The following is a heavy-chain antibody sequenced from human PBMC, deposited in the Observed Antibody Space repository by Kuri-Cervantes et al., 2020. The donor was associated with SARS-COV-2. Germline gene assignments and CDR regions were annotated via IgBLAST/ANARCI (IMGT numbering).Heavy chain of an antibody. Sequence: ETLSLTCAASGFTFSSYWMHWVRQAPGKGLVWVSRINSDGSSTSYADSVKGRFTISRDNSKNSLYLQMNSLRAEDTALYYCARDPRYCSGGSCYFPGAFDIWGQGTMVTVSS. J-gene: IGHJ3*02. V-gene: IGHV3-74*01. CDR3: ARDPRYCSGGSCYFPGAFDI. CDR2: INSDGSST. CDR1: GFTFSSYW. D-gene: IGHD2-15*01.